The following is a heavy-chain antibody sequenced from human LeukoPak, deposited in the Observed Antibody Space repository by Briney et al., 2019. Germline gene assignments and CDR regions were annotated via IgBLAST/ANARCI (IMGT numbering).Heavy chain of an antibody. D-gene: IGHD1-26*01. CDR1: GFTFSSYS. J-gene: IGHJ4*02. CDR3: ARDRVEWELPRASDY. CDR2: ISSSSSYI. Sequence: PGGSLRLSCAASGFTFSSYSMNWVRQAPGKGLEWVSSISSSSSYIYYADSVKGRFTISRDNAKNSLYLQMNSLRAEDTAVYYCARDRVEWELPRASDYWGQGTLVTVSS. V-gene: IGHV3-21*01.